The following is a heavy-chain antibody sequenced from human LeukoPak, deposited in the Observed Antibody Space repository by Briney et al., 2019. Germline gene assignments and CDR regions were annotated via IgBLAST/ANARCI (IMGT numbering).Heavy chain of an antibody. V-gene: IGHV3-7*01. CDR1: GFTFSTYW. D-gene: IGHD3-16*01. Sequence: GGSLRLSCAASGFTFSTYWMSWVRQAPGKGLEWVANIRQDGSKIYYVDSVKGRFTISRDNAKNSLYLQMNTLRAEDTAVYYCARGKRSVYIMITFGGLTGLDVWGQGTTVTVSS. CDR3: ARGKRSVYIMITFGGLTGLDV. J-gene: IGHJ6*02. CDR2: IRQDGSKI.